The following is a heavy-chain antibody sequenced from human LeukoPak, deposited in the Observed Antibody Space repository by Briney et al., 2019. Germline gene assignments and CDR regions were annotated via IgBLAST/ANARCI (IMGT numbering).Heavy chain of an antibody. CDR2: INHSGST. J-gene: IGHJ5*02. Sequence: PSETLSLTCAVYGGSFSGYYWSWIRQPPGKGLEWIGEINHSGSTNYNPSLKSRVTISVDTSKNQFSLKLSSVTAADTAVYYCARSRVLRYFDWLLSGYDWFDPWGQGTLVTVSS. CDR1: GGSFSGYY. V-gene: IGHV4-34*01. CDR3: ARSRVLRYFDWLLSGYDWFDP. D-gene: IGHD3-9*01.